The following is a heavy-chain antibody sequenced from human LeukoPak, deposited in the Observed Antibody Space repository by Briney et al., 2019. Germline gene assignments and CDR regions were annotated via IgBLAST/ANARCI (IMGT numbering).Heavy chain of an antibody. CDR1: GGSISSSNW. V-gene: IGHV4-4*02. CDR3: ASSYCSGGSCYHAFDI. D-gene: IGHD2-15*01. J-gene: IGHJ3*02. CDR2: IYHSGST. Sequence: PSETLSLTCAVSGGSISSSNWWSWVRQPPGKGLEWIGEIYHSGSTNYNPSLKSRVTISVDKSKNQFSLKLSSVTAADTAVYYCASSYCSGGSCYHAFDIWGQGTMVTVSS.